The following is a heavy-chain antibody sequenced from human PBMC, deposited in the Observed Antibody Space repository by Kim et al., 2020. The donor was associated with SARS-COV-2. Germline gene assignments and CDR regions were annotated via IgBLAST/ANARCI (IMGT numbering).Heavy chain of an antibody. J-gene: IGHJ6*02. Sequence: YYADSVKGRFTISRDNAKNSLYLQMNSLRAEDTAVYYCARGYSGYVGMDVWGQGTTVTVSS. V-gene: IGHV3-48*03. D-gene: IGHD5-12*01. CDR3: ARGYSGYVGMDV.